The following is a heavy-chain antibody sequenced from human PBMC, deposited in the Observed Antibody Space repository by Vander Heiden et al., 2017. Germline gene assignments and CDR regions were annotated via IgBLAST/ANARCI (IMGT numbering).Heavy chain of an antibody. Sequence: QVQLVESGGGLVKPGGSLRLSCAASGFTFSHHSTTWIRQAPGKGLEWISYITPSGNTVHYADSVKGRFTISRDNAKNSLFLQMDSLRAEDTAVYYCARDLSTSSWDSYYGMDVWGQGTTVTVSS. CDR1: GFTFSHHS. V-gene: IGHV3-11*01. CDR3: ARDLSTSSWDSYYGMDV. J-gene: IGHJ6*02. D-gene: IGHD6-19*01. CDR2: ITPSGNTV.